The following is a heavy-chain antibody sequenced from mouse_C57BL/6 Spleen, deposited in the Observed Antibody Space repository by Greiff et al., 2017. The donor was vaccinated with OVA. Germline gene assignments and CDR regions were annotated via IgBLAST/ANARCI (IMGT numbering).Heavy chain of an antibody. D-gene: IGHD1-1*01. J-gene: IGHJ1*03. V-gene: IGHV2-2*01. CDR3: ARGDYYYGSSHWYFDV. Sequence: VKLMESGPGLVQPSQSLSITCTVSGFSLTSYGVHWVRQSPGKGLEWLGVIWSGGSTDYNAAFISRLSISKDNSKSQVFFKMNSLQADDTAIYYCARGDYYYGSSHWYFDVWGTGTTVTVSS. CDR1: GFSLTSYG. CDR2: IWSGGST.